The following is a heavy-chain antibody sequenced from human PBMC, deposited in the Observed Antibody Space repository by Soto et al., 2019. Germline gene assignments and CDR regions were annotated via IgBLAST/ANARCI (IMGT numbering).Heavy chain of an antibody. CDR1: GYTFSNYG. J-gene: IGHJ4*02. CDR2: ISAYNGNT. V-gene: IGHV1-18*01. CDR3: ARDSPPVDY. Sequence: QVQLVQSGAEVKKPGASVKVSCKASGYTFSNYGISWVRQAPGQGLAWMGWISAYNGNTKYAQKLQGRVTMTTDTSTSTASMELRSLRSDDTAVYYCARDSPPVDYWGQGTLVTVSS.